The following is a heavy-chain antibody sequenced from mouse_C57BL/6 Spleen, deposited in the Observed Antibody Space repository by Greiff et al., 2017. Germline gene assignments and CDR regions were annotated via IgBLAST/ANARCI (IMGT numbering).Heavy chain of an antibody. CDR1: GYSITSGYY. CDR2: ISYDGSN. J-gene: IGHJ3*01. D-gene: IGHD1-3*01. V-gene: IGHV3-6*01. Sequence: EVQLQQSGPGLVKPSQSLSLTCSVTGYSITSGYYWNWIRQFPGNKLEWMGYISYDGSNNYNPSLKNRISITRDTSKNQFFLKLNSVTTEDTATYYCAREGPKGGFAYWGQGTLVTVSA. CDR3: AREGPKGGFAY.